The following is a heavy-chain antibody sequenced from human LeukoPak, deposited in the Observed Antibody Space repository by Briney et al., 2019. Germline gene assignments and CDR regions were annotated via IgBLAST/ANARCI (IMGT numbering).Heavy chain of an antibody. CDR1: GFTFSSYA. Sequence: GGSLRLSCAASGFTFSSYAMSWVRQAPGKGLEWVSAINGSGGSTYYADSVKGRFTISRDNSKNSLYLQMNSLRAEDTAVYYCARDPFDGWFNDNWFDPWGQGTLVTVSS. CDR2: INGSGGST. CDR3: ARDPFDGWFNDNWFDP. D-gene: IGHD6-19*01. J-gene: IGHJ5*02. V-gene: IGHV3-23*01.